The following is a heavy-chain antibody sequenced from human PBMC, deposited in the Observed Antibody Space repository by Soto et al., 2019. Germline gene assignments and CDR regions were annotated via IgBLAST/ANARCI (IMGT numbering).Heavy chain of an antibody. CDR2: MNPYTGKA. J-gene: IGHJ4*02. Sequence: SMKVSCKASGYTFTTYDINWVRQAPGQGLEWMGWMNPYTGKAGYAQKFQGRVTMTRDNSISTAYMELSSLRSEDTAVYYCARRKERSGPNYFDYWGLGTLVTVSS. CDR1: GYTFTTYD. V-gene: IGHV1-8*01. CDR3: ARRKERSGPNYFDY. D-gene: IGHD6-25*01.